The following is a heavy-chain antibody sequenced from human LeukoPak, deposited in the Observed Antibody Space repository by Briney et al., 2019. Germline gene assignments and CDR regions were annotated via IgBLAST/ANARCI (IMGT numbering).Heavy chain of an antibody. V-gene: IGHV1-69*04. CDR1: GGTFSSYV. J-gene: IGHJ3*02. D-gene: IGHD3-9*01. Sequence: SVKVSCKASGGTFSSYVINWVRQAPGQGLEWMGRIIPILGIANYAQKFQGRVTITADKSTSTAYMELSSLRSEDTAVYYCARETILTGHDAFDIWGQGTMVTVSS. CDR2: IIPILGIA. CDR3: ARETILTGHDAFDI.